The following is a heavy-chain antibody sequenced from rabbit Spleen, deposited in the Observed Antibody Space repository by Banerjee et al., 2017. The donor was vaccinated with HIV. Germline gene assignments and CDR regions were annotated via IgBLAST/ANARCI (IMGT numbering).Heavy chain of an antibody. J-gene: IGHJ4*01. CDR3: ARDLLGVIGWNFYL. V-gene: IGHV1S40*01. CDR2: INTATAKG. CDR1: GFSFSSSDY. D-gene: IGHD1-1*01. Sequence: QSLEESGGDLVKPGASLTLTCTASGFSFSSSDYMCWVRQAPGKGLEWIACINTATAKGVYASWVNGRFTISKTSSTTVTLRMTSLTAADRATYFCARDLLGVIGWNFYLWGPGTLVTVS.